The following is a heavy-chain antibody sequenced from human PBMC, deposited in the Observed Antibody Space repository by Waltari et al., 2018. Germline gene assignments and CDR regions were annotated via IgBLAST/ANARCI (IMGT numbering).Heavy chain of an antibody. V-gene: IGHV3-23*04. CDR2: SSGSGGIT. Sequence: EVQLVESGGGLVQPGGSLRLSCAASGFTFSSYAMSWVRQAPGKGLEWFVASSGSGGITYSSASLKGRFTISRDNSKNTLYLQMNSLRAEDTAVYYCANRPGRDGYTADYWGQGTLVTVSS. CDR3: ANRPGRDGYTADY. J-gene: IGHJ4*02. D-gene: IGHD5-12*01. CDR1: GFTFSSYA.